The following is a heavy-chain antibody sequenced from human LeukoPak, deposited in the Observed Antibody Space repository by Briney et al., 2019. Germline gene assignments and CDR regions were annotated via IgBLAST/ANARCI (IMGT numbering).Heavy chain of an antibody. V-gene: IGHV5-51*01. Sequence: GESLKISCKGSGYSFTSYWIGWVRQMPGKGLEWMGIIYPGDSDTRYNPSFQGQVTISADKSISTAYLQWSSLKASDTAMYYCARPGAWSDCSGGSCYPYYFDYWGQGTLVTVSS. CDR2: IYPGDSDT. CDR3: ARPGAWSDCSGGSCYPYYFDY. D-gene: IGHD2-15*01. J-gene: IGHJ4*02. CDR1: GYSFTSYW.